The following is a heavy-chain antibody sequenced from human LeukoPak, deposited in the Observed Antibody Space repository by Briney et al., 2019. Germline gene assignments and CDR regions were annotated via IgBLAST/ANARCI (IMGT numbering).Heavy chain of an antibody. D-gene: IGHD5-24*01. CDR2: IYYSGST. CDR1: GGSISSYY. CDR3: AGTDGDGYNPNWFDP. J-gene: IGHJ5*02. Sequence: PSETLSLTCTVSGGSISSYYWSWIRQPPGKGLEWIGYIYYSGSTNYNPSLKSRVTISVDTSKNQFSLKLSSVTAADTAVYYCAGTDGDGYNPNWFDPWGQGTLVTVSS. V-gene: IGHV4-59*01.